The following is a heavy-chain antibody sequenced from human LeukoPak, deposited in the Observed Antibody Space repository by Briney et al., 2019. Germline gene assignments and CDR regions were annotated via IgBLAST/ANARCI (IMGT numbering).Heavy chain of an antibody. V-gene: IGHV3-21*01. J-gene: IGHJ4*02. D-gene: IGHD6-19*01. CDR2: ISSNSSYI. CDR3: ARELRGYSSPYYFDY. Sequence: PGGSLRLSCAASGFTFSSYSMNWVRQAPGKGLEWVSSISSNSSYIYYADSVKGRFTISRDNAKNSLYLQMNSLRAEDTAVYYCARELRGYSSPYYFDYWGQGTLVTVSS. CDR1: GFTFSSYS.